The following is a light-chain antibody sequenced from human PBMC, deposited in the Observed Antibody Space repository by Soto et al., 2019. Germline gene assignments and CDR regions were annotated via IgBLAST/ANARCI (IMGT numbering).Light chain of an antibody. CDR1: QNIITK. J-gene: IGKJ4*01. V-gene: IGKV3-15*01. CDR3: QEYNNWHPIT. CDR2: GAS. Sequence: EIGMTYSPATLSVSPWEIATLSCRASQNIITKLAWYQQKPGQAPRLLIYGASTRATGIPVRFSGSGYGTEFTLTITSLQSEDSAVYYCQEYNNWHPITFGGGTKVDIK.